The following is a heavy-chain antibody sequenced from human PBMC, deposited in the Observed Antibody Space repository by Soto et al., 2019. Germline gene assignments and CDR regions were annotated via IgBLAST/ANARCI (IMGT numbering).Heavy chain of an antibody. CDR2: TYYRSRWYN. D-gene: IGHD4-4*01. CDR1: GDSVSGNSAA. J-gene: IGHJ6*02. Sequence: SQTLSLTCAISGDSVSGNSAAWNWIRQSPSRGLEWLGRTYYRSRWYNDYAVSVKSRITVTPDTSKNQFSLHLNSVTPEDTAVYYCAREGNYYYYYGMDVWGQGTTVTVSS. V-gene: IGHV6-1*01. CDR3: AREGNYYYYYGMDV.